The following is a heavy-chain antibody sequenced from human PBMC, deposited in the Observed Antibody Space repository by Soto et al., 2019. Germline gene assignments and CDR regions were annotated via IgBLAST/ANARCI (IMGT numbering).Heavy chain of an antibody. D-gene: IGHD3-16*01. J-gene: IGHJ4*02. CDR2: IYYSGST. V-gene: IGHV4-31*03. Sequence: QVQLQESGPGLVKPSQTLSLICTVSSGSISSGSYYWSWIRQHPGKGLEWIGYIYYSGSTYYNPSLKSRVTISVDTSKNQFSLKLTSVTAADTAVYYCARDWGRDGCFDYWGQGTLVSVSS. CDR1: SGSISSGSYY. CDR3: ARDWGRDGCFDY.